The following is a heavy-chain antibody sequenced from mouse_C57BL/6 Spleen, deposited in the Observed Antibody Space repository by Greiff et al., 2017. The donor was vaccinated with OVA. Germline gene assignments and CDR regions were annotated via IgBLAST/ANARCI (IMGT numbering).Heavy chain of an antibody. CDR1: GYAFSSSW. CDR2: IYPGDGDT. Sequence: VQLKESGPELVKPGASVKISCKASGYAFSSSWMNWVKQRPGKGLEWIGRIYPGDGDTNYNGKFKGKATLTADKSSSPAYMQLSSLTSEDSAVYFCARGYYGSSYPYWYFDVWGTGTTVTVSS. CDR3: ARGYYGSSYPYWYFDV. V-gene: IGHV1-82*01. D-gene: IGHD1-1*01. J-gene: IGHJ1*03.